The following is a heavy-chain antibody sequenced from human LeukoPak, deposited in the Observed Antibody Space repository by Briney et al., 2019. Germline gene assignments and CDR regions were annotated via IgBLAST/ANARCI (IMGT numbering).Heavy chain of an antibody. D-gene: IGHD3-10*01. V-gene: IGHV4-34*01. CDR3: ARGSFTYYYGSGSYRSHYYGMDV. Sequence: SETLSLTCAVYGGSFSGYYWSWIRQPPGKGLEWIGEINHSGSTNYNPSLKSRVTISVDTSKNQFSLKLSSVTAADTAVYYCARGSFTYYYGSGSYRSHYYGMDVWGQGTTVTVSS. J-gene: IGHJ6*02. CDR2: INHSGST. CDR1: GGSFSGYY.